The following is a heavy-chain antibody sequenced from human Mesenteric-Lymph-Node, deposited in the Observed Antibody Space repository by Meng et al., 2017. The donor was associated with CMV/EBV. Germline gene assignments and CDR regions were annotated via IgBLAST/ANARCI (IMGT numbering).Heavy chain of an antibody. Sequence: GSLRLSCAVSGGSISSSNWWSWVRQPPGKGLEWIGEIYHSGSTNYNPSLKSRVTISVDKSKNQFSLKLSSVTAADTAVYYCARNRNYDSSGYYYFDYWGQGTLVTVSS. CDR1: GGSISSSNW. CDR3: ARNRNYDSSGYYYFDY. J-gene: IGHJ4*02. D-gene: IGHD3-22*01. CDR2: IYHSGST. V-gene: IGHV4-4*02.